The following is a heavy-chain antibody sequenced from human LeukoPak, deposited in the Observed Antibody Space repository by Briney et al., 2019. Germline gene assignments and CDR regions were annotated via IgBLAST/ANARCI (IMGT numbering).Heavy chain of an antibody. D-gene: IGHD6-19*01. CDR2: IWYDGSND. Sequence: GRSLRLSCAASGFTFSSYGMHWVRQAPGKGLEWVAVIWYDGSNDYYADSVKGRFTISRDSSKNTLYLQMNSLRAEDTAVYYCAKDPGYSSGWLSYYYYDMDVWGQGTTVTVSS. CDR3: AKDPGYSSGWLSYYYYDMDV. V-gene: IGHV3-33*06. CDR1: GFTFSSYG. J-gene: IGHJ6*02.